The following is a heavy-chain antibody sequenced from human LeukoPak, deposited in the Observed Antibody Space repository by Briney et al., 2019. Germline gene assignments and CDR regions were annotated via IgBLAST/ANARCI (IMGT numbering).Heavy chain of an antibody. CDR2: FFLKGST. CDR1: GYSITSAYY. Sequence: KSSETLSLTCTDSGYSITSAYYWGWIRQPPGKGLEWIGSFFLKGSTYYNPSLKSRVTISVDTSKNQFSVRLTSVTATDTAVYYCARFSVSQAWFDPWGQGTLVTVSS. D-gene: IGHD2-8*01. J-gene: IGHJ5*02. V-gene: IGHV4-38-2*02. CDR3: ARFSVSQAWFDP.